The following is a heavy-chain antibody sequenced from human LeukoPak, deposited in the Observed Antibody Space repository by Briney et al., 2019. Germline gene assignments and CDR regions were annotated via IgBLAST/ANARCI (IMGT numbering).Heavy chain of an antibody. J-gene: IGHJ4*02. Sequence: PGGSLNSSCEAPDFAFIRYVMHGSRQAPAKGLNGVEIISYDGGNKYYADSVKGRFTISRDNSKNTLFLQMNSLRAEDTAVYYCAKGPLPPCSTSCYVGDYWGQGTLATVSS. D-gene: IGHD2-2*01. V-gene: IGHV3-30-3*01. CDR1: DFAFIRYV. CDR3: AKGPLPPCSTSCYVGDY. CDR2: ISYDGGNK.